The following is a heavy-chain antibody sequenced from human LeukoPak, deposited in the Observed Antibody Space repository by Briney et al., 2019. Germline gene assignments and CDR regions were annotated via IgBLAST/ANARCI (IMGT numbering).Heavy chain of an antibody. V-gene: IGHV3-74*01. J-gene: IGHJ4*02. CDR2: INSDGSST. CDR1: GFTFSSYW. CDR3: ASGIAAAGVQFVN. D-gene: IGHD6-13*01. Sequence: GGSLRLSCAASGFTFSSYWMHWVRQAPGKGLVWVSRINSDGSSTSYADSVKGRFTISRDNAKNTLYLQMNSLRAEDTAVYYCASGIAAAGVQFVNWGQGSLVSVSS.